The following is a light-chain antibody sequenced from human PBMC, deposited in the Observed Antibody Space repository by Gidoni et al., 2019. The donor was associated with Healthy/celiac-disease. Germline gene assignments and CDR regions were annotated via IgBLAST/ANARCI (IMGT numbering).Light chain of an antibody. CDR3: CSYAGSYTWV. J-gene: IGLJ3*02. CDR2: DVS. V-gene: IGLV2-11*01. Sequence: QSALTQPRSVFGSPGQSVTISCTGTSSDVGGYNYVSWYQQHPGKAPKLMIYDVSKRPSGVPDLFSGSKSGNTSSLTISGLQAEDEADYYCCSYAGSYTWVFGGGTKLTVL. CDR1: SSDVGGYNY.